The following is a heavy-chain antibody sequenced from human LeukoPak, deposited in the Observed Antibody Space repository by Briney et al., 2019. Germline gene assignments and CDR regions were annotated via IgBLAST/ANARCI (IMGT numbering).Heavy chain of an antibody. Sequence: SETLSLTCTVSGGSISSSSYYWGWIRQPPGKGLEWIGSIYYSGSTYYNPSLKSRVTISVDTSKNQFSLKLSSVTAADTAVYYCARQSSLIVGATFDYWGQGTLVTVSS. J-gene: IGHJ4*02. V-gene: IGHV4-39*01. CDR1: GGSISSSSYY. CDR3: ARQSSLIVGATFDY. CDR2: IYYSGST. D-gene: IGHD1-26*01.